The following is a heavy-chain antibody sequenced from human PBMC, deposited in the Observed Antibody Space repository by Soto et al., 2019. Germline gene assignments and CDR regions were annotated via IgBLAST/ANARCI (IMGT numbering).Heavy chain of an antibody. V-gene: IGHV4-61*01. CDR3: ARPLYSYGPMDV. CDR1: GGSITSSKHY. J-gene: IGHJ6*02. Sequence: PSETLSLTCTVSGGSITSSKHYWSWIRLHPGKGLEWIGYIYYSGSTNYNPSLKSRVTISVDTSKNQFSLKLSSVTAADTAVYYCARPLYSYGPMDVWGQGTTVTVSS. D-gene: IGHD5-18*01. CDR2: IYYSGST.